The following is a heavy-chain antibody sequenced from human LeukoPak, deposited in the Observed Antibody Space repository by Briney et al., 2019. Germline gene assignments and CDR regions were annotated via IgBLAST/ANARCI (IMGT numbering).Heavy chain of an antibody. V-gene: IGHV4-59*12. D-gene: IGHD3-10*01. Sequence: SETLSLTCTVSGGSISSYYWSWIRQPPGKGLEWIGYIYYSGSTNYNPSLNSRVTISVDKSKNQFSLKLSSVTAADTAVYYCARLITMVRGLEDWFDPWGQGSLVTVSS. CDR2: IYYSGST. CDR3: ARLITMVRGLEDWFDP. CDR1: GGSISSYY. J-gene: IGHJ5*02.